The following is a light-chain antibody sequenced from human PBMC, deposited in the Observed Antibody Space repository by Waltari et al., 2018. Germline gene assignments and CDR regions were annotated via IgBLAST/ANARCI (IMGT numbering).Light chain of an antibody. J-gene: IGLJ2*01. CDR3: QAWDSSTVV. CDR1: KCGDKY. V-gene: IGLV3-1*01. Sequence: SYELTQPPSVSVSPGQTASTTRFGAKCGDKYAYWYQQRPGQSPVVVIYQDGKRPSGIPERFSGSNSGNTATLTISGTQAMDEADYYCQAWDSSTVVFGGGTKLTVL. CDR2: QDG.